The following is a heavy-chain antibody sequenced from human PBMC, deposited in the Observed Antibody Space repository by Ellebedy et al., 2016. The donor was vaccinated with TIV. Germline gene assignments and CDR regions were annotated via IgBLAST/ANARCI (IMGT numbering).Heavy chain of an antibody. CDR3: ARGGWELRGFDY. CDR1: GGTFSSYA. CDR2: IIPILGIA. V-gene: IGHV1-69*04. J-gene: IGHJ4*02. Sequence: SVKVSCXASGGTFSSYAISWVRQAPGQGLEWMGRIIPILGIANYAQKFQGRVTITADKSTSTAYMELSRLRSDDTAVYYCARGGWELRGFDYWGQGTLVTVSS. D-gene: IGHD1-26*01.